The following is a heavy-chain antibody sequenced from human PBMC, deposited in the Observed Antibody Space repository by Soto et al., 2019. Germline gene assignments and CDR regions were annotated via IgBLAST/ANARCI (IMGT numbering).Heavy chain of an antibody. CDR3: ATTNYYGSGSFWFDP. V-gene: IGHV4-4*02. CDR1: GGSISSSYW. CDR2: IYHSGSA. J-gene: IGHJ5*01. Sequence: PSETLSLTCAVSGGSISSSYWWSWVRQPPGRGLEWIGEIYHSGSANYSPSLTSRVTISVDKSKNQFSLKLSSVTAADTAVYYCATTNYYGSGSFWFDPWGQGTLVTASS. D-gene: IGHD3-10*01.